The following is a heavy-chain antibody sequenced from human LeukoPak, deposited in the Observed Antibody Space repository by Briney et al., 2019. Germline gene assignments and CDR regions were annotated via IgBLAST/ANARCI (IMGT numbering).Heavy chain of an antibody. V-gene: IGHV4-61*01. CDR1: AGSVSSGSYY. J-gene: IGHJ6*02. CDR2: IYNRVRT. CDR3: VRDLVATIDHYYYGMDV. D-gene: IGHD5-12*01. Sequence: SETLSLTCIVSAGSVSSGSYYWSWIRQPPGKGLEWFGYIYNRVRTNYNPSLKSRVTISVDTSKNRLSLKLSSVTAADTAVYFCVRDLVATIDHYYYGMDVWGQGTTVTVSS.